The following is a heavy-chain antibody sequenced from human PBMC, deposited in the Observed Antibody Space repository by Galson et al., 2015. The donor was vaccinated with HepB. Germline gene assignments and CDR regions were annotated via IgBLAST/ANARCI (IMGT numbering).Heavy chain of an antibody. D-gene: IGHD3-3*01. Sequence: SGAEVKRPGESLRISCKGSGYSFTSYWISWVRQMPGKGLEWMGRIDPSDSYTNYSPSFQGHVTISADKSISTAYLQWSSLKASDTAMYYCARRYYDFWSGYSFDYWGQGTLVTVSS. CDR1: GYSFTSYW. CDR2: IDPSDSYT. V-gene: IGHV5-10-1*01. J-gene: IGHJ4*02. CDR3: ARRYYDFWSGYSFDY.